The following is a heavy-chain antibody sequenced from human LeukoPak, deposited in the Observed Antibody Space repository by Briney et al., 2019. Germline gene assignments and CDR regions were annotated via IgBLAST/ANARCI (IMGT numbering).Heavy chain of an antibody. V-gene: IGHV3-21*01. J-gene: IGHJ4*02. CDR1: GFTFSRSA. CDR3: ARDIASSGYYFDY. Sequence: GGSLRLSCAASGFTFSRSATTWVRQTPGKGLDWVSSISSSGNTYYADSVKGRFTISRDNAKNSLYLQMNSLRAEDTAVYYCARDIASSGYYFDYWGQGTLVTVSS. CDR2: ISSSGNT. D-gene: IGHD3-22*01.